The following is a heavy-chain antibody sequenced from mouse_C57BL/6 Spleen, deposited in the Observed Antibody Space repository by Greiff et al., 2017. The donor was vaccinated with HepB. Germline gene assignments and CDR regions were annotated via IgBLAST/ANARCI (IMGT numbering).Heavy chain of an antibody. CDR2: RSYDGSN. CDR3: AGGGFAY. Sequence: EESGPGLVKPSQSLSLTCSVTGYSITSGYYWYWIRQFPGNQQEWMGYRSYDGSNNYNPSLKNRNSITRDTSKNQFCLKLNDVTTEYTATYYCAGGGFAYWGQGTLVTVSA. CDR1: GYSITSGYY. J-gene: IGHJ3*01. V-gene: IGHV3-6*01.